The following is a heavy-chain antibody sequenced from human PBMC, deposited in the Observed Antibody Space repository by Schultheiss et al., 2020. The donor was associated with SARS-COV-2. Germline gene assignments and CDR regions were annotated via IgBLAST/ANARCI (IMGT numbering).Heavy chain of an antibody. CDR1: GYTFNSYG. Sequence: ASVKVSCKASGYTFNSYGISWVRQAPGQGLEWMGWISAYNGNTNYAQKLQGRVTMTTDTSTSTAYMELRSLRSDDTAVYYCARDPPRLRYFDGDYGMDVWGQGTTVTVSS. J-gene: IGHJ6*02. CDR2: ISAYNGNT. D-gene: IGHD3-9*01. V-gene: IGHV1-18*01. CDR3: ARDPPRLRYFDGDYGMDV.